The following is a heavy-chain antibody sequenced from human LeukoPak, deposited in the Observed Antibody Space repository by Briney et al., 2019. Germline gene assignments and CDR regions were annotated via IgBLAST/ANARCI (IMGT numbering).Heavy chain of an antibody. CDR2: ITSGAGST. CDR1: GFSISDYY. D-gene: IGHD3-16*01. J-gene: IGHJ4*02. Sequence: GGSLRLSCADSGFSISDYYMSWIRQSPGKGLEWISYITSGAGSTKYADSVKGRFTISRDTAKNSVALQLNSLRAEDTAVYYCTRERRGTYYAFESWGQGTLVTVSS. V-gene: IGHV3-11*01. CDR3: TRERRGTYYAFES.